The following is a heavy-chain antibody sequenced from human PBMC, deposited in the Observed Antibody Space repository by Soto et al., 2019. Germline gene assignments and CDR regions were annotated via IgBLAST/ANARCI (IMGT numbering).Heavy chain of an antibody. J-gene: IGHJ4*02. CDR1: GCTFSGDA. CDR3: AKSPRRGYEPPWDY. CDR2: ISGSGDST. D-gene: IGHD5-12*01. V-gene: IGHV3-23*01. Sequence: GGSRRLSCAATGCTFSGDAMNWVRQTPGRGLEWVAGISGSGDSTYYADSVKGRFTISRDNSKNTVYLQMNSLRADETAVYYCAKSPRRGYEPPWDYWGQGT.